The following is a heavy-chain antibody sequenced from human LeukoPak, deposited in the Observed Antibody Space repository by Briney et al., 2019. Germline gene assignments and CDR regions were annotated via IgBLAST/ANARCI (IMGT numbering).Heavy chain of an antibody. Sequence: PGGSLRLSRAASGFTFSSYSMNWVRQAPGKGLEWVSSISSSSSYIYYADSVKGRFTISRDNAKNSLYLQMNSLRAEDTAVYYCARDRRGYSGYDPMYYFDYWGQGTLVTVSS. CDR2: ISSSSSYI. V-gene: IGHV3-21*01. J-gene: IGHJ4*02. D-gene: IGHD5-12*01. CDR3: ARDRRGYSGYDPMYYFDY. CDR1: GFTFSSYS.